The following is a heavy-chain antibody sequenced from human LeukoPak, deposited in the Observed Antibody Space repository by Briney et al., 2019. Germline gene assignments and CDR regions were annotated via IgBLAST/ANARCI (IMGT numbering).Heavy chain of an antibody. Sequence: PGGSLRLSCAASGFTFSNYAMHWVRQAPGKGLEYVPAISSNGGSTDYANSVKGRFTISRDNSKNTLYLQMGSLRAEDMAVYYCARDVTLFGQGPFDYWGQGTLVTVSS. CDR2: ISSNGGST. J-gene: IGHJ4*02. D-gene: IGHD3-3*01. CDR1: GFTFSNYA. CDR3: ARDVTLFGQGPFDY. V-gene: IGHV3-64*01.